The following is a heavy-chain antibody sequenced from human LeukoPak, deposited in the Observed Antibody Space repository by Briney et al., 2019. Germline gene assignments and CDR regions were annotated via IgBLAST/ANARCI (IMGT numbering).Heavy chain of an antibody. CDR3: ARHNPYSSGWHCFDD. CDR1: GFSFSSYW. V-gene: IGHV3-7*02. Sequence: GGSLRLSCAASGFSFSSYWMSWVRQAPGKGLEWVANIKQDGSEKYYVDSVKGRFTISRDNAKNSLHLQMNSLRAEDTAVYYCARHNPYSSGWHCFDDWGQGTLVTVSS. D-gene: IGHD6-25*01. J-gene: IGHJ4*02. CDR2: IKQDGSEK.